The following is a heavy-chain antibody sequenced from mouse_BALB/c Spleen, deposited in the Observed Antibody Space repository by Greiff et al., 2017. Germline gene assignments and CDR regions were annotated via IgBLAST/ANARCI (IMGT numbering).Heavy chain of an antibody. Sequence: EVKVVESGGDLVKPGGSLKLSCAASGFTFSSYGMSWVRQTPDKRLEWVATISSGGSYTYYPDSVKGRFTISRDNAKNTLYLQMSSLKSEDTAMYYCARFITTATNAMDYWGQGTSVTVSS. D-gene: IGHD1-2*01. J-gene: IGHJ4*01. V-gene: IGHV5-6*01. CDR2: ISSGGSYT. CDR1: GFTFSSYG. CDR3: ARFITTATNAMDY.